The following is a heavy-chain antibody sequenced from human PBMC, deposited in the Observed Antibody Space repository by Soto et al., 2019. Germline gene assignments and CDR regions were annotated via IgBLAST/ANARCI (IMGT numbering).Heavy chain of an antibody. Sequence: GGSLRLSCAASGFTFSSYGMHWVRQAPGKGLEWVAVISYDGSNKYYADSVKGRFTISRDNSKNTLYLQMNSLRAEDTAVYYCAKDLSRRRFLEWLPHFDYWGQGTLVTVSS. CDR3: AKDLSRRRFLEWLPHFDY. CDR1: GFTFSSYG. D-gene: IGHD3-3*01. CDR2: ISYDGSNK. J-gene: IGHJ4*02. V-gene: IGHV3-30*18.